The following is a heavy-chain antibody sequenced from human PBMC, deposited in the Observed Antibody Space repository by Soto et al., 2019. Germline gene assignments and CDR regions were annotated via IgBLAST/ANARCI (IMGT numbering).Heavy chain of an antibody. J-gene: IGHJ4*02. CDR2: ISAYNGNT. D-gene: IGHD3-10*01. CDR1: GYTFTSYG. V-gene: IGHV1-18*01. Sequence: ASVKVSCKASGYTFTSYGISWVRQAPGQGLEWMGWISAYNGNTNYAQKLQGRVTMTTDTSTSTAYMELRSLRSDDTAVYYCARNGLYGSGSYYPFDYWGQGTLVTVSS. CDR3: ARNGLYGSGSYYPFDY.